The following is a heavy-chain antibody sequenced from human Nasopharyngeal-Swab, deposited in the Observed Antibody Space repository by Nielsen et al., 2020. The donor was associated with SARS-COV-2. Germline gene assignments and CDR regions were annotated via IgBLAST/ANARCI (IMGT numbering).Heavy chain of an antibody. V-gene: IGHV4-39*01. CDR2: IYYSGST. D-gene: IGHD4/OR15-4a*01. Sequence: WIRQPPGKGLEWIGNIYYSGSTYYSPSLKSRLTIPVDTSKNQFSLKLSPVTAADTAVYYCARQPSMVHYYYYGMDVWGQGTTVTVSS. J-gene: IGHJ6*02. CDR3: ARQPSMVHYYYYGMDV.